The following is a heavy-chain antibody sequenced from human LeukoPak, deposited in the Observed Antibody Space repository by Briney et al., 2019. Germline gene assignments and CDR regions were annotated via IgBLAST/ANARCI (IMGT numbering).Heavy chain of an antibody. CDR1: GYAFSSYG. CDR3: ARVSTAILALQSFDI. V-gene: IGHV1-18*01. CDR2: ISGYDGNT. Sequence: VASVTVSCKASGYAFSSYGFSWVRQAPGQGLEWMGWISGYDGNTKSVDKLQGRVTLTTDTSTSTAYLELRSLTSDDTAVYYCARVSTAILALQSFDIWGQGTMVTVSS. D-gene: IGHD2-2*02. J-gene: IGHJ3*02.